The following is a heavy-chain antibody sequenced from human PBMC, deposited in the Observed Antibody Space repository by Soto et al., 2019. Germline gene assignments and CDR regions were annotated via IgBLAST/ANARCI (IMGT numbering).Heavy chain of an antibody. D-gene: IGHD7-27*01. CDR1: GFTFSNYA. Sequence: EVQVLESGGDLVQPGGSLRLSCAASGFTFSNYAMTWVRQAPGKGLEWVSTISGSGDSIYYADSVKGRFTISRDNSKNTLYLQMNSLRADDWAVYYGSTGRQMGSWGQGTLVIVSS. V-gene: IGHV3-23*01. J-gene: IGHJ5*02. CDR2: ISGSGDSI. CDR3: STGRQMGS.